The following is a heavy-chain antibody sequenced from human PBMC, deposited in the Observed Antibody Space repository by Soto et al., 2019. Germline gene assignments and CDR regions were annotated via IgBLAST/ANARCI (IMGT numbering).Heavy chain of an antibody. CDR2: IYHSGST. J-gene: IGHJ4*02. D-gene: IGHD3-22*01. Sequence: SETLSLTCAVSGGSISSGGYAWSWIRQPPGKGLEWIGYIYHSGSTYYNPSLKSRVTISVDRSKNQFSLKLSSVTAADTAVYYCARAKDSSGYYYVGYFDYWGQGTLVTVSS. V-gene: IGHV4-30-2*01. CDR3: ARAKDSSGYYYVGYFDY. CDR1: GGSISSGGYA.